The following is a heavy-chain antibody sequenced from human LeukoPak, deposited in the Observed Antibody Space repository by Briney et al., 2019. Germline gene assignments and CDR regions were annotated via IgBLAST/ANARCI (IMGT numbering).Heavy chain of an antibody. CDR2: IYYSGST. J-gene: IGHJ4*02. V-gene: IGHV4-39*01. CDR3: ARQGTQLLDY. D-gene: IGHD3-10*01. Sequence: PSETLSLTCTVSGGSISSSSYWAWIRQPPGKGLEWIGNIYYSGSTHYNPSLKSRVTISVDTSKNQFSLKLSSVTAADTAVYFCARQGTQLLDYWGQGTLVTVSS. CDR1: GGSISSSSY.